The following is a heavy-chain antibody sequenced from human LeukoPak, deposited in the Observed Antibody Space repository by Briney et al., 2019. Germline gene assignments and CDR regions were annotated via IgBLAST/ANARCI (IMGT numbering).Heavy chain of an antibody. CDR1: GYTLTGYY. V-gene: IGHV1-2*02. Sequence: GASVKLSCKASGYTLTGYYMHWVRQAPGQGLEWMGWINPNSGGTKYAQKFQGRVTMTRDTSINTAYMELSRLRSDDTAMYYCVPGGGTAAAATQRVYYFDYWGQGTLVTVSS. D-gene: IGHD6-13*01. J-gene: IGHJ4*02. CDR2: INPNSGGT. CDR3: VPGGGTAAAATQRVYYFDY.